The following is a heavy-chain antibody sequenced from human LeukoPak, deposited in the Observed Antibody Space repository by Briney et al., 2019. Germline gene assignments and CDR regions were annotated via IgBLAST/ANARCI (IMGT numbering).Heavy chain of an antibody. V-gene: IGHV6-1*01. CDR3: ARVGLWFGEEGWFDP. D-gene: IGHD3-10*01. CDR1: GDSVSSNSAA. CDR2: TYYRSKWYN. J-gene: IGHJ5*02. Sequence: SQTLSLACAISGDSVSSNSAAWNCIRQSPSRGLEWLGRTYYRSKWYNDYAVSVKSRITINPDTSKNQFSLQLNSVTPEDTAVYYCARVGLWFGEEGWFDPWGQGTLVTVSS.